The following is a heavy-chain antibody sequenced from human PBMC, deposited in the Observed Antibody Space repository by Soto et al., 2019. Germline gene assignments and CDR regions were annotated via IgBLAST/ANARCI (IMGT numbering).Heavy chain of an antibody. V-gene: IGHV4-34*01. CDR3: ARGGISHWAYFYYMDV. J-gene: IGHJ6*03. D-gene: IGHD2-21*01. CDR2: INHLGSI. Sequence: SETLSLTCVVSGGSLSDYFWSWIRQPPGVALEWIGEINHLGSINYNPSLKSRATMSVDTSKDQFSLTLNSVTAADTATYYCARGGISHWAYFYYMDVWDRGTTVTVSS. CDR1: GGSLSDYF.